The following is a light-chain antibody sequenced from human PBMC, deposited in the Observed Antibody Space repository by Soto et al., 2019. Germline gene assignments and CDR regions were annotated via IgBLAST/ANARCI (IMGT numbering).Light chain of an antibody. CDR2: KAS. Sequence: DIQMTQSPSTLSASVGDRVTITCRAGRSVSSWLAWYQQKPGKAPKLLIYKASTLERGVPSRFSGSGSGTEFTLTISSLQPDDFATYYCQQYGNYWTFGQGPTVEI. CDR3: QQYGNYWT. J-gene: IGKJ1*01. CDR1: RSVSSW. V-gene: IGKV1-5*03.